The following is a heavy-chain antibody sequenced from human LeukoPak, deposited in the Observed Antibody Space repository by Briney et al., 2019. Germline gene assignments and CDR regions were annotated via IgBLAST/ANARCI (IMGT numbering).Heavy chain of an antibody. D-gene: IGHD1-20*01. V-gene: IGHV1-8*01. CDR2: MHPNSGDT. J-gene: IGHJ4*02. CDR3: ARGRLNGNVDF. Sequence: ASVKVSCMTSGYTFTGYDINWVRQAAGQGFEWMGWMHPNSGDTGYAHNLQGRITITRDSSTATVFMELSSLRSEDTAMYYCARGRLNGNVDFWGQGTLVTVSS. CDR1: GYTFTGYD.